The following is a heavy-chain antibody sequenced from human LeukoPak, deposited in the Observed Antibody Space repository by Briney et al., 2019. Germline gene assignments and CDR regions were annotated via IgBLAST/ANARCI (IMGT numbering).Heavy chain of an antibody. D-gene: IGHD2-8*02. CDR1: GFTFTKAW. Sequence: GGSLRLSCAASGFTFTKAWMSWVRQAPGKGLEWVGRITSKSDGARTDYAAPVKGRFTISRDDSKNTLFLQMDSLRTDDTAVYYCTTAFSSYWWPGWGQGTLVNVSS. J-gene: IGHJ4*02. CDR2: ITSKSDGART. CDR3: TTAFSSYWWPG. V-gene: IGHV3-15*01.